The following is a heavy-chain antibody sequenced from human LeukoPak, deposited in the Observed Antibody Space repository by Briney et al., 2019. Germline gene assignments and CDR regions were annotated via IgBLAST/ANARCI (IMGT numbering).Heavy chain of an antibody. CDR2: IKHDGSEE. CDR3: AKETKAGERITIFGVVEGGAFDI. Sequence: PPGGSLRLSCEASGFIFSNYWMSWVRQAPGKGLEWVANIKHDGSEEFYGDSVKGRFTISRDNAKNSLYLQMNSLRDDDTAVYYCAKETKAGERITIFGVVEGGAFDIWGQGTMVTVSS. D-gene: IGHD3-3*01. V-gene: IGHV3-7*01. J-gene: IGHJ3*02. CDR1: GFIFSNYW.